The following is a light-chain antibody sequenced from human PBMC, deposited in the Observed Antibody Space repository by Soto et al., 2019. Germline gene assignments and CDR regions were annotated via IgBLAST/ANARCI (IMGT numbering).Light chain of an antibody. V-gene: IGKV3-15*01. CDR3: QQYYNWPPIT. Sequence: EIVMTPSPATLSVSPGERATLSCRASQSVSSNLAWYQQKPGQAPRLLIYGASTRATGIPARFSGSGSGTEFTLTISSLQSEDFAVYYCQQYYNWPPITFGQGTRLE. CDR2: GAS. J-gene: IGKJ5*01. CDR1: QSVSSN.